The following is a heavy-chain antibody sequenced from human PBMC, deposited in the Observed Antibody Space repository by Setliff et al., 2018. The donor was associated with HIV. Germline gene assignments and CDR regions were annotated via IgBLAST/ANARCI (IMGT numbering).Heavy chain of an antibody. Sequence: ASVKVSCKASGYTFTGYYMHWVRQAPGQGLEWMGWINPNSGDTNYAQSFQGRVTMTRDTSISTAYMDLSSLTADDTAVYYCTRGARYAYYYDSSGYYRHFDYWGQGTLVTVSS. V-gene: IGHV1-2*02. J-gene: IGHJ4*02. CDR1: GYTFTGYY. D-gene: IGHD3-22*01. CDR2: INPNSGDT. CDR3: TRGARYAYYYDSSGYYRHFDY.